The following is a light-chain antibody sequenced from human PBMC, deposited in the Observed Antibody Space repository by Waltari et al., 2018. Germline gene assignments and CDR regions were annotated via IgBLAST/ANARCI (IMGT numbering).Light chain of an antibody. Sequence: EIVLTQSPATLSLSPGDGATLSCRASQSVSTYLAWYQEKPGQAPRLLIYAASNRATGIPERFSGSGAGTDFTRTISGLEPEDFATYSGQQYYSYFTFGGGAKVEIK. CDR1: QSVSTY. CDR3: QQYYSYFT. CDR2: AAS. J-gene: IGKJ4*01. V-gene: IGKV3-11*01.